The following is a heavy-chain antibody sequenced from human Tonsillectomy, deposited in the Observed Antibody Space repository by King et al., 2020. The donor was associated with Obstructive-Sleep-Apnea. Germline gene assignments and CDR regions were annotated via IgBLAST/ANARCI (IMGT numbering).Heavy chain of an antibody. D-gene: IGHD5-12*01. V-gene: IGHV3-30*04. CDR2: ISNHGSNK. Sequence: VQLVESGGGVVQPGRSLRLSCAASGFSFSTYAIHWVRQAPGKGLEWVAVISNHGSNKYYADSVKGRFTISRDNSKNTLYLQMNSLRLEDTAVYFCATSGYGAPLHFDYWGQGTLVTVSS. J-gene: IGHJ4*02. CDR1: GFSFSTYA. CDR3: ATSGYGAPLHFDY.